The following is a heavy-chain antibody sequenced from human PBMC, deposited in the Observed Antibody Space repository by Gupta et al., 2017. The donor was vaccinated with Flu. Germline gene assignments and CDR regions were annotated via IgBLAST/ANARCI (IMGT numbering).Heavy chain of an antibody. CDR2: VYHRGHL. CDR3: ARDRGYYDKRCYLSGTFDL. V-gene: IGHV4-59*13. D-gene: IGHD3-22*01. J-gene: IGHJ3*01. CDR1: GTSITSYY. Sequence: QEQLHESGPGLVKPSETLSLTCTVSGTSITSYYWSWIRQSPGRGLEWIGYVYHRGHLNYNPSLKSRVTMSIDTSKTQFSLKLTSMTAADTAVYYCARDRGYYDKRCYLSGTFDLWGQGTAVTVSS.